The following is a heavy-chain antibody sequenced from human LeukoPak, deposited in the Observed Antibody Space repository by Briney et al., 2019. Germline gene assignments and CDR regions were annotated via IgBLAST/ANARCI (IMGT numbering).Heavy chain of an antibody. CDR2: IKQDGSEK. J-gene: IGHJ4*02. D-gene: IGHD3-10*01. Sequence: GESLRLSCAASGSTFSSYWMSWVRQAPGKGLEWVANIKQDGSEKYYVDSVKGRFTISRDNAKNSLYLQMNSLRAEDTAVYYCARRGALDYWGQGTLVTVSS. V-gene: IGHV3-7*01. CDR1: GSTFSSYW. CDR3: ARRGALDY.